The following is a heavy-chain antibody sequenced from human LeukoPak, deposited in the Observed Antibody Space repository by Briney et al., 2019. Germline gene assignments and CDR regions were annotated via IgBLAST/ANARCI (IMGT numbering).Heavy chain of an antibody. CDR2: IYYSGST. CDR3: ARDNIVVVAATKAYYFDY. J-gene: IGHJ4*02. CDR1: GGSISSSSYY. Sequence: KPSETLSLTCTVSGGSISSSSYYCGWIRQPPGKGLEWIGSIYYSGSTYYNPSLKSRVTISVDTSKNQFSLKLSSVTAADTAVYYCARDNIVVVAATKAYYFDYWGQGTLVTVSS. V-gene: IGHV4-39*07. D-gene: IGHD2-15*01.